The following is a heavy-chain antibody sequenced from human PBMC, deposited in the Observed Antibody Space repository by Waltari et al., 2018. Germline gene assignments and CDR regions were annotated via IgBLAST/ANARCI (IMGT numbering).Heavy chain of an antibody. CDR1: GFTFSSYS. J-gene: IGHJ6*03. CDR2: ISSSSSTI. CDR3: ATVGQDYYYYMDV. V-gene: IGHV3-48*04. Sequence: EVQLVESGGGLVQPGGSLRLSCAASGFTFSSYSMNWVRQAPGKGLEWVAYISSSSSTIYYADSVKGRFTISRDNAKNSLYLQMNSLRAEDTAVYYCATVGQDYYYYMDVWGKGTTVTISS.